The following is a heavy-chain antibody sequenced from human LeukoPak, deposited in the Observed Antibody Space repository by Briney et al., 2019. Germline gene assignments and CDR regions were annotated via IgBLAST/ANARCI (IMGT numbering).Heavy chain of an antibody. Sequence: SGGSLRLSCAASGFTFSSYAMSWVRQAPGKGLEWVSAISGSGGSTYYADSVKGRFTISRDNSKNTLYLQMNSLRAEDTAVYYCAKGGSSWDYNWFDPWGQGTLVTVSS. D-gene: IGHD6-13*01. CDR1: GFTFSSYA. V-gene: IGHV3-23*01. CDR3: AKGGSSWDYNWFDP. J-gene: IGHJ5*02. CDR2: ISGSGGST.